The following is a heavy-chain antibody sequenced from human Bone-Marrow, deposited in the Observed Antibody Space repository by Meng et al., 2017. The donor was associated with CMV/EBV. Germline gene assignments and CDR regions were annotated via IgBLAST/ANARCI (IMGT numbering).Heavy chain of an antibody. Sequence: ASVKVSCKASGYTFTSYGISWVRQAPGQGLEWMGWISAYNGNTNYAQKLQGRVTMTTDTSTSTAYMELRSLRSDDTAVYYCARWLVVVPAAQIIYYGMDVWGQASTVTVAS. D-gene: IGHD2-2*01. J-gene: IGHJ6*02. CDR3: ARWLVVVPAAQIIYYGMDV. CDR2: ISAYNGNT. V-gene: IGHV1-18*01. CDR1: GYTFTSYG.